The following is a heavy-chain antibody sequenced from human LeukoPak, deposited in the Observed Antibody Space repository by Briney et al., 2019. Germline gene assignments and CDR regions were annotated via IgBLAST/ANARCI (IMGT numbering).Heavy chain of an antibody. V-gene: IGHV3-33*06. Sequence: GGSLRLSCAASGFTLSSYGMHWVRQAPGKGLEWVAVIWYDGSNKYYVDSVKGRFTISRDNSKNTLYRQMNSLRDEDTAVYYCAKDYYGPSGEIDYWGQGTLVTVSS. CDR3: AKDYYGPSGEIDY. CDR2: IWYDGSNK. CDR1: GFTLSSYG. D-gene: IGHD3-10*01. J-gene: IGHJ4*02.